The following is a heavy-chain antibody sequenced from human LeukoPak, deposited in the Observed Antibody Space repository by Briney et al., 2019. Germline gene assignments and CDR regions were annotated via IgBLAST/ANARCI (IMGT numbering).Heavy chain of an antibody. J-gene: IGHJ6*02. CDR3: AREVLAGRLDV. D-gene: IGHD3-3*02. V-gene: IGHV4-34*09. Sequence: PSETLSLTCAVYGGSFSGYYWSWIRQPPGKGLEWIGYIYYSGSTYYNPSLKSRVTISVDTSKNQFSLKLSSVTAADTAVYYCAREVLAGRLDVWGQGTTVTVSS. CDR2: IYYSGST. CDR1: GGSFSGYY.